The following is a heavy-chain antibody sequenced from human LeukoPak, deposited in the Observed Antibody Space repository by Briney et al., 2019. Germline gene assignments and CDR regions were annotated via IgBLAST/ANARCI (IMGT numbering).Heavy chain of an antibody. J-gene: IGHJ4*02. CDR1: GFTFSSYA. CDR2: ISGSGGST. D-gene: IGHD3-3*01. V-gene: IGHV3-23*01. Sequence: GGSLRLSCAASGFTFSSYAMSWVRQAPGKGLEWVSAISGSGGSTYYADSVKGRFTISRDNSKNTLYLQMNNLRAEDTAVYYCAKDYDFWSGYYFDYWGQGTLVTVSS. CDR3: AKDYDFWSGYYFDY.